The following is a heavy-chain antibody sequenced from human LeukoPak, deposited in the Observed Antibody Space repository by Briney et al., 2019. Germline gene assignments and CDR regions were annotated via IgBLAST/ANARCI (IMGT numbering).Heavy chain of an antibody. J-gene: IGHJ4*02. Sequence: PGGSLRLSCAASGFTFSSYAMSWVRQAPGKGLEWVSAISGSGGSTYYADSVKGRFTISRDNSKNTLYLQMNSLRAEDTAVYYCASDPSQAYYFDYWGQGTLVTVSS. CDR1: GFTFSSYA. CDR2: ISGSGGST. CDR3: ASDPSQAYYFDY. V-gene: IGHV3-23*01.